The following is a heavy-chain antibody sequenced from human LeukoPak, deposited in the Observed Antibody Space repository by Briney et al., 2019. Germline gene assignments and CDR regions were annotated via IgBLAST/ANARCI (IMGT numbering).Heavy chain of an antibody. Sequence: GGTLRLSCAASGFPFSSHGMSWVRQAPGKGLEWVSGIIGGGGSTYYADSVKGRFTTSGDNSRNTLFLQMNSLRAEDTAVYYCARDSGYCGGDCYSWDYWGQGTLVTVSS. J-gene: IGHJ4*02. CDR2: IIGGGGST. CDR3: ARDSGYCGGDCYSWDY. CDR1: GFPFSSHG. V-gene: IGHV3-23*01. D-gene: IGHD2-21*02.